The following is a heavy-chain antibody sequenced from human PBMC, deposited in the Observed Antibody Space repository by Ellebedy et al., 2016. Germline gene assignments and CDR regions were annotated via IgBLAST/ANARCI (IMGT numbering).Heavy chain of an antibody. Sequence: GGSLRLXXAASGFTFSSYAMHWVRQAPGKGLEWVAVISYDGSNKYYADSVKGRFTISRDNSKNTLYLQMNSLRAEDTAVYYCARDYCSSTSCYRALYYYYMDVWGKGTTVTVSS. V-gene: IGHV3-30-3*01. CDR3: ARDYCSSTSCYRALYYYYMDV. CDR1: GFTFSSYA. J-gene: IGHJ6*03. D-gene: IGHD2-2*02. CDR2: ISYDGSNK.